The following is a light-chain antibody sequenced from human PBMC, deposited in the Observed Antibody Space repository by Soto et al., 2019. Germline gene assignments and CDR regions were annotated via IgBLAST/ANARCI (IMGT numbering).Light chain of an antibody. CDR2: KAS. Sequence: IQMTQSPTTLSGSVGRRVTISCRASQTISSWLAWYQQKPGKAPKLLIYKASTLKSGVPSRFSGSGSGTEFTLTISSLQHDDFATYYCQHYNSYSEAFGQGTQGGYQ. J-gene: IGKJ1*01. CDR1: QTISSW. V-gene: IGKV1-5*03. CDR3: QHYNSYSEA.